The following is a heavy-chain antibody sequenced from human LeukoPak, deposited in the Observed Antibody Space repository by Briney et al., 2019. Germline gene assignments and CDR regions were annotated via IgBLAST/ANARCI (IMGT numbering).Heavy chain of an antibody. J-gene: IGHJ3*02. CDR1: GYTFTGYY. D-gene: IGHD3-16*01. Sequence: ASVKVSCKASGYTFTGYYMHWVRQAPGQGLEWMGWINPNSGGTNYAQKFQGRVTMTRDMSTSTVYMELSSLRSEDTAVYYCARDGGVSFDAFDIWGQGTMVTVSS. CDR3: ARDGGVSFDAFDI. V-gene: IGHV1-2*02. CDR2: INPNSGGT.